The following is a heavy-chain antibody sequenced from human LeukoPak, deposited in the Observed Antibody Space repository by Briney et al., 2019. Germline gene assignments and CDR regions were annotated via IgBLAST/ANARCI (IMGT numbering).Heavy chain of an antibody. CDR2: INPSGGST. CDR3: ARANSSPNPYYYYGMDV. J-gene: IGHJ6*02. V-gene: IGHV1-46*01. Sequence: ASVKVSCKASGYTFTSYYMHWVRQAPGQGLEWMGIINPSGGSTSYAQKFQGRVTMTRDTSTSTVYMELSSLRSEDMAVYYCARANSSPNPYYYYGMDVWGQGTTVTVSS. CDR1: GYTFTSYY. D-gene: IGHD6-13*01.